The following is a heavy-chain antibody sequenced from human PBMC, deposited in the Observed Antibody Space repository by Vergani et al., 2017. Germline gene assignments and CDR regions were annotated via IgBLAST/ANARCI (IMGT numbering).Heavy chain of an antibody. CDR1: GFTFSSYA. J-gene: IGHJ5*02. V-gene: IGHV3-30*01. Sequence: QVQLVESGGGVVQPGRSLRLSCAASGFTFSSYAMHWVRQAPGKGLEWVAVISYDGSNKYYADSVKGRFTISRDNSKNTLYLQRNSLRAEDTAVYYCARDLYGSGTSGWFDPWGQGTLVTVSS. D-gene: IGHD3-10*01. CDR3: ARDLYGSGTSGWFDP. CDR2: ISYDGSNK.